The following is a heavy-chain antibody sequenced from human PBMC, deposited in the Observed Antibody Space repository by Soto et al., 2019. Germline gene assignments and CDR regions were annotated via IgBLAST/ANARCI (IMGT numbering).Heavy chain of an antibody. V-gene: IGHV4-59*01. CDR3: ARDPSTVRRGGWFDP. CDR1: CGSISSYY. D-gene: IGHD3-10*01. Sequence: ETLSLTCTVSCGSISSYYWSWIRQPPGKGLEWIGYIYYSGSTNYNPSLKSRVTISVDTSKNQFSLKLSSVTAADTAVYYCARDPSTVRRGGWFDPWGQGTLVTVSS. CDR2: IYYSGST. J-gene: IGHJ5*02.